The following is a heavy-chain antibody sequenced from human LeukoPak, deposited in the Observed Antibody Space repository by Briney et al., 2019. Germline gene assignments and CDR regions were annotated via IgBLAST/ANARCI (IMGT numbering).Heavy chain of an antibody. V-gene: IGHV4-4*02. J-gene: IGHJ4*02. Sequence: PSETLSLTCAVSGGSISSNDWWSWVRQPPGKGLEWIGEIHHSGRTNYNPSLESRVTISVDTSKNQFSLKLSSVTAADTAVYYCARDRGRDYGGFDYWGQGTLVTVSS. CDR1: GGSISSNDW. D-gene: IGHD4-23*01. CDR2: IHHSGRT. CDR3: ARDRGRDYGGFDY.